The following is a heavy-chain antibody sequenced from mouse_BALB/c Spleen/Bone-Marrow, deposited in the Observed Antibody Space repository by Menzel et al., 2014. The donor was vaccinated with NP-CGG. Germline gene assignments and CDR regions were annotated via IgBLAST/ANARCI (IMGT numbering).Heavy chain of an antibody. V-gene: IGHV1-80*01. Sequence: VKLQESGAELVRPGSSVKISCESSGYVFSTYWINWVKRRPGQGLEWIGQIYPGDGDTDYNGKFKDKATLTADKSSNTAYMQLSSLTSEDSAVYFCARGGISVDYWGQGTTLTVSS. CDR3: ARGGISVDY. J-gene: IGHJ2*01. CDR1: GYVFSTYW. CDR2: IYPGDGDT.